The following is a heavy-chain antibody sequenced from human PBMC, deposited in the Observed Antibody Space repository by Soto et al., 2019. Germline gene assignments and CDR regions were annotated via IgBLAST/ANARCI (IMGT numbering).Heavy chain of an antibody. J-gene: IGHJ4*02. CDR3: AREPAYYYDSSGYSVPFGY. CDR1: GFTFGSSA. CDR2: VSGSGGST. Sequence: PGGSLRLSCAASGFTFGSSAMSWVRQAPGKGLEWVSSVSGSGGSTYYADSVKGRFTITRDKSKNTVSLRMNSLRVEDSAVYYCAREPAYYYDSSGYSVPFGYWGQGTLVTVSS. V-gene: IGHV3-23*01. D-gene: IGHD3-22*01.